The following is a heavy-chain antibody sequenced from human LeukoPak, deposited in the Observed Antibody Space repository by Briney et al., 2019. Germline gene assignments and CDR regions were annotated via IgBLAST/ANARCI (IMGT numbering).Heavy chain of an antibody. CDR1: GYTFTSYD. Sequence: PGASVKVSCKASGYTFTSYDINWVRQAPGQGLEWMGWMNPNSGNTGYAQKFQGRVTMTRNTSISTAYMELSSLRSEDTAVYYCARGVSIAARYYYYYMDVWGKGTTVTVSS. D-gene: IGHD6-6*01. V-gene: IGHV1-8*01. CDR3: ARGVSIAARYYYYYMDV. J-gene: IGHJ6*03. CDR2: MNPNSGNT.